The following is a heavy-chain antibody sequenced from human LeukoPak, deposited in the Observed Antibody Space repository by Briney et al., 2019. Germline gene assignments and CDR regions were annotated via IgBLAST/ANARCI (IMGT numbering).Heavy chain of an antibody. D-gene: IGHD3-10*01. CDR2: ISSSGSTI. Sequence: PGGSLRLSCAASGFTFSSYEMNWVRQAPGKGLEWVSYISSSGSTIYYADSVKGRFTISRDNAKNSLYLQMNSLRAEDTAVYYCARDLKRGPRSELLWFGPYSYWGQGTLVTVSS. V-gene: IGHV3-48*03. CDR3: ARDLKRGPRSELLWFGPYSY. J-gene: IGHJ4*02. CDR1: GFTFSSYE.